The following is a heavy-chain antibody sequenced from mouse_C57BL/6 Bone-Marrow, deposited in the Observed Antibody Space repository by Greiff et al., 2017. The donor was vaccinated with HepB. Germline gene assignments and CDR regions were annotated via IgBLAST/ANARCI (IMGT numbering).Heavy chain of an antibody. J-gene: IGHJ4*01. D-gene: IGHD1-1*01. CDR1: GFNIKDDY. CDR3: TTDGSSWGDY. V-gene: IGHV14-4*01. Sequence: LQLKQSGAELVRPGASVKLSCTASGFNIKDDYMHWVKQRPEQGLEWIGWIDPENGDTEYASKFQGKATITADTSSNTAYLQLSSLTSEDTAVYYCTTDGSSWGDYWGQGTSVTVSS. CDR2: IDPENGDT.